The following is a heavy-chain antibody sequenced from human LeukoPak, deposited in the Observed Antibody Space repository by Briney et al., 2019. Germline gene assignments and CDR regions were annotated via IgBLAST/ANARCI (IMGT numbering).Heavy chain of an antibody. CDR3: AKDLWFGELLDAFDI. J-gene: IGHJ3*02. D-gene: IGHD3-10*01. Sequence: GGFLRLSCAASGFTFSSYGMHWVRQAPGKGLEWVAVISYDGSNKYYADSVKGRFTISRDNSKNTLYLQMNSLRAEDTAVYYCAKDLWFGELLDAFDIWGQGTMVTVSS. V-gene: IGHV3-30*18. CDR2: ISYDGSNK. CDR1: GFTFSSYG.